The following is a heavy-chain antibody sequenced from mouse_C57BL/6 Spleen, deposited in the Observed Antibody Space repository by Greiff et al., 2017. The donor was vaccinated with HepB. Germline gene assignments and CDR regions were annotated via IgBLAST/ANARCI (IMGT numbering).Heavy chain of an antibody. CDR1: GYTFTSYW. CDR3: ARDDGYYPSFAY. Sequence: QVQLKQPGAELVKPGASVKLSCKASGYTFTSYWMHWVKQRPGQGLEWIGMIHPNSGSTNYNEKFKSKATLTVDKSSSTAYMQLSSLTSEDSAVYYCARDDGYYPSFAYWGQGTLVTVSA. CDR2: IHPNSGST. V-gene: IGHV1-64*01. J-gene: IGHJ3*01. D-gene: IGHD2-3*01.